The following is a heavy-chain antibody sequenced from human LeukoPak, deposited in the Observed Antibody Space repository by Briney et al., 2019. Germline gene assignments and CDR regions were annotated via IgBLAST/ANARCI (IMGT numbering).Heavy chain of an antibody. CDR2: IYYSGST. J-gene: IGHJ4*02. CDR1: GGSISSYY. D-gene: IGHD5-12*01. Sequence: SETLSLTCTVSGGSISSYYWSWIRRPPGKGLEWIGYIYYSGSTNYNPSLKSRVTISVDTSKNQFSLKLSSVTAADTAVYYCARTVDIVATANFDYWGQGTLVTVSS. V-gene: IGHV4-59*01. CDR3: ARTVDIVATANFDY.